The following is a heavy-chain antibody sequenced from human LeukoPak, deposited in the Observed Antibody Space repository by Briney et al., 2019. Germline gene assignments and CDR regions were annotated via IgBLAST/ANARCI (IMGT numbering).Heavy chain of an antibody. CDR2: IKSKTDGGTT. V-gene: IGHV3-15*01. Sequence: TGGSLRLSCAASGFTFSSYSMNWVRQAPGKGLEWVGRIKSKTDGGTTDYAAPVKGRFTISRDDSKNTLYLQMNSLKTEDTAVYYCTTSITMVRGGDWGQGTLVTISS. CDR3: TTSITMVRGGD. J-gene: IGHJ4*02. CDR1: GFTFSSYS. D-gene: IGHD3-10*01.